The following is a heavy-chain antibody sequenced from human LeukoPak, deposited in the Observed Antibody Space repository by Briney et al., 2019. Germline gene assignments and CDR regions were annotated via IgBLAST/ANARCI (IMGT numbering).Heavy chain of an antibody. CDR1: GDSVSSNSAA. V-gene: IGHV6-1*01. Sequence: SQTLSLTCAISGDSVSSNSAAWNWIRQSPSRGLEWLGRTYYRSKWYNDYAVSVKSRITINPDTSKNQFSLQLNSVTPEDTPVYYCAMMTYSSGLFDPWGQGTLVTVSS. J-gene: IGHJ5*02. D-gene: IGHD6-19*01. CDR2: TYYRSKWYN. CDR3: AMMTYSSGLFDP.